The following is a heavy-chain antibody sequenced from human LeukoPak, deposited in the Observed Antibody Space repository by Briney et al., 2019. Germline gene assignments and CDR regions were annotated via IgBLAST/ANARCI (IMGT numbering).Heavy chain of an antibody. Sequence: PSETLSLTCTVSGGSISSGNYYWSWIRQHPGKGLEWIGHIYYSGSTYYNPSLKSRVTISVDTSENQFSLKLSSVTAADTAVYYCARSNLGATSYWGQGTLVTVSS. D-gene: IGHD1-26*01. V-gene: IGHV4-31*03. CDR1: GGSISSGNYY. J-gene: IGHJ4*02. CDR2: IYYSGST. CDR3: ARSNLGATSY.